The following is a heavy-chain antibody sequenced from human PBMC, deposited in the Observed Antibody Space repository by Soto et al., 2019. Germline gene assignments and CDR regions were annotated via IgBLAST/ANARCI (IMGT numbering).Heavy chain of an antibody. D-gene: IGHD2-2*03. Sequence: GGSLRLSCAASGFTFSSYSMNWVRQAPGKGLEWVSSISSSSSYIYYADSVKGRFTISRDNAKNSLYLQMNSLRAEDTAVYYCARENVDIVVVPAAIRGMDVWGKGTTVTVSS. J-gene: IGHJ6*03. V-gene: IGHV3-21*01. CDR3: ARENVDIVVVPAAIRGMDV. CDR2: ISSSSSYI. CDR1: GFTFSSYS.